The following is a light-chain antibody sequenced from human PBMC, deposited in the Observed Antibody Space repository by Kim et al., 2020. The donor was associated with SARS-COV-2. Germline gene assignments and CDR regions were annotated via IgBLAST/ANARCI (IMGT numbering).Light chain of an antibody. Sequence: EIVLTQSPGTLSLSPGERATLSCRASQSVNSNSLAWYQQKPGQAPRLLIYGASSRATGIPDRFSGSGSGTDFTLTISRLEPEDFAVYYCQQSGGSPPWTFGLGTKVDIK. V-gene: IGKV3-20*01. J-gene: IGKJ1*01. CDR3: QQSGGSPPWT. CDR2: GAS. CDR1: QSVNSNS.